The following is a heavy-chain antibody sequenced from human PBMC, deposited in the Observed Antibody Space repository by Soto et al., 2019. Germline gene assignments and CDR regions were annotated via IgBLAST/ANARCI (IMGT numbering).Heavy chain of an antibody. CDR3: ARDPRGYNNGYYGMDV. V-gene: IGHV3-48*03. D-gene: IGHD5-18*01. CDR2: IDTSGSGI. J-gene: IGHJ6*02. CDR1: GFILSSYE. Sequence: GWSLRLSCAASGFILSSYEMNWVRQAPGKGLEWVSYIDTSGSGIYYADSVKGRFTIFRDNAKNSLFLQMNSLRAEDTAVYYCARDPRGYNNGYYGMDVWGQGTTVTVSS.